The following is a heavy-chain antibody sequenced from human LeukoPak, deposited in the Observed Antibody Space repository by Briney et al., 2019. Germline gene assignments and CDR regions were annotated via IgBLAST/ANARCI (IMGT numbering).Heavy chain of an antibody. Sequence: GGSLRLSCAASGFTFSSYAMHWVRQAPGKGLEWVAVISYDGSNKYYADSVKGRFTISRDNSKNTLYLQMNSLRAEDTAVYYCAREDIAVAGTYFDPWGQGTLVTVSS. J-gene: IGHJ5*02. CDR2: ISYDGSNK. CDR1: GFTFSSYA. V-gene: IGHV3-30-3*01. D-gene: IGHD6-19*01. CDR3: AREDIAVAGTYFDP.